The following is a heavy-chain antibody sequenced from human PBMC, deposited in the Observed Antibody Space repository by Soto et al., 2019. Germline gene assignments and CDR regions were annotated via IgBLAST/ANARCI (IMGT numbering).Heavy chain of an antibody. J-gene: IGHJ2*01. V-gene: IGHV4-31*03. CDR2: IYYSGST. CDR1: GGSISSGGYY. CDR3: AREDSRLVITTGWYFDL. D-gene: IGHD3-22*01. Sequence: QVQLQESGPGLVKPSQTLSLTCTVSGGSISSGGYYWSWIRQHPGKGLEWIGYIYYSGSTYYNPSLKSRVTISVDTSKNQFSLKLSSVTAADTAVYYCAREDSRLVITTGWYFDLWGRGTLVTVSS.